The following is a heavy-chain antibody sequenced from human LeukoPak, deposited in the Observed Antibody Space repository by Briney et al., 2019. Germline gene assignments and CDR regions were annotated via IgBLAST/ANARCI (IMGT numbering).Heavy chain of an antibody. CDR2: IYTSGST. CDR1: GGSISSYY. Sequence: SETLSLTCTVSGGSISSYYWSWIRQPAGKGLEWIGRIYTSGSTNYNPSLKSRVTMSVDTSKNQFSLKLSSVTAADTAVYYCASPGTLEWLLYFDYWGQGTLVTVSS. V-gene: IGHV4-4*07. J-gene: IGHJ4*02. CDR3: ASPGTLEWLLYFDY. D-gene: IGHD3-3*01.